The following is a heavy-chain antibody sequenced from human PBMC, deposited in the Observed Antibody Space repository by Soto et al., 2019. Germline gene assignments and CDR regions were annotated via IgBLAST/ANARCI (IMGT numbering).Heavy chain of an antibody. CDR1: GFTFSSYA. Sequence: PGGSLRLSCAASGFTFSSYAMSWVRQAPGKGLGWVSAISGSGGSTYYADSVKGRFTISRDNSKNTLYLQMNSLRAEDTAVYYCATASYYDSSGYYFLDYWGQGTLVTVSS. J-gene: IGHJ4*02. CDR2: ISGSGGST. V-gene: IGHV3-23*01. D-gene: IGHD3-22*01. CDR3: ATASYYDSSGYYFLDY.